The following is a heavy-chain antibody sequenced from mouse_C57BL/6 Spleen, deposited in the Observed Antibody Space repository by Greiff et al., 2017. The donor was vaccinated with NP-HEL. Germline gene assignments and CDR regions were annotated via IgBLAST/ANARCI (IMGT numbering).Heavy chain of an antibody. CDR1: GYAFSSYW. D-gene: IGHD2-5*01. J-gene: IGHJ2*01. CDR2: IYPGDGDT. Sequence: VQLQQSGAELVKPGASVKISCKASGYAFSSYWMNWVKQRPGKGLEWIGQIYPGDGDTNYNGKFKGKATLTADKSSSTAYMQLSSLTSEDSAVYFCARWVSNYPYYFDYWGQGTTLTVSS. CDR3: ARWVSNYPYYFDY. V-gene: IGHV1-80*01.